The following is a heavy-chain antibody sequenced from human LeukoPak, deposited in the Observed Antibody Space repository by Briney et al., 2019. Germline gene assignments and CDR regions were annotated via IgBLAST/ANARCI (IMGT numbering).Heavy chain of an antibody. D-gene: IGHD3-10*01. CDR1: GGSFSGYQ. V-gene: IGHV4-34*01. CDR2: INHIRST. CDR3: ARGPYYCGSGSSTLEFDY. J-gene: IGHJ4*02. Sequence: SETLSLTCAVYGGSFSGYQWSWIRQPPGKGLEWIGEINHIRSTNSNPSLKSRVTISVDTSKNQFSLKLSSVTAADTAVYYCARGPYYCGSGSSTLEFDYWGQGTLVTVSS.